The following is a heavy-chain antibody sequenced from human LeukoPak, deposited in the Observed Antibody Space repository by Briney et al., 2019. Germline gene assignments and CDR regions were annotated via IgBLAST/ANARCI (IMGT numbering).Heavy chain of an antibody. CDR3: ARVPYYDNPDY. Sequence: ASVMVSCKASGYIFTSYGISWVRQAPGQGLEWMGWISAYNGNTNYAQKLQGRVTMTTDTSTSTAYMELRSLRSDDTAVYYCARVPYYDNPDYWGQGTLVTVSS. V-gene: IGHV1-18*01. CDR1: GYIFTSYG. CDR2: ISAYNGNT. J-gene: IGHJ4*02. D-gene: IGHD3-22*01.